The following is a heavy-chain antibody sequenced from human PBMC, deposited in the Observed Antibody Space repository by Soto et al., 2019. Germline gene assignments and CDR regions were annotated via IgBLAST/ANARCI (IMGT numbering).Heavy chain of an antibody. J-gene: IGHJ4*01. V-gene: IGHV4-34*01. CDR3: ATSQTAAARFDY. CDR2: INHSGST. D-gene: IGHD6-13*01. Sequence: SETLSLTCAVYGGSFSGYYWSWIRQPPGKGLEWIGEINHSGSTNYNPSLKSRVTISVDTSKNQFSLKLSSVTAADTAVYYCATSQTAAARFDYLGQGTLFTVSS. CDR1: GGSFSGYY.